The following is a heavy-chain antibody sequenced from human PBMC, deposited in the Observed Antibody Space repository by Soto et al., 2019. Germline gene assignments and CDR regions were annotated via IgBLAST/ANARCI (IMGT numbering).Heavy chain of an antibody. CDR2: ISAYNGNT. D-gene: IGHD6-6*01. CDR1: GYTFTSYG. CDR3: ARAESIAAPVGWFDP. J-gene: IGHJ5*02. Sequence: ASVKVSCKASGYTFTSYGISWVRQAPGQGLEWMGWISAYNGNTNYAQKLQGRVTMTTDTSTSTAYMELRSLRSDDTAVYYCARAESIAAPVGWFDPWGQGTLVTVSS. V-gene: IGHV1-18*04.